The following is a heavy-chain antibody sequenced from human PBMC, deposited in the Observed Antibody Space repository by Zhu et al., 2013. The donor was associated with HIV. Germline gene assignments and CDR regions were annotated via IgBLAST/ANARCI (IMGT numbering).Heavy chain of an antibody. CDR2: INPNSGGT. Sequence: QVQLVQSGAEVKKPGASVKVSCKASGYTFTGYYMHWVRQAPGQGLEWMGWINPNSGGTNYAQKFQGRVTMTRDTSISTAYMELSRLRSDDTAVYYCARDFGYWSDRGRYYFDYWGQGTLVTVSS. CDR1: GYTFTGYY. V-gene: IGHV1-2*02. D-gene: IGHD2-2*03. J-gene: IGHJ4*02. CDR3: ARDFGYWSDRGRYYFDY.